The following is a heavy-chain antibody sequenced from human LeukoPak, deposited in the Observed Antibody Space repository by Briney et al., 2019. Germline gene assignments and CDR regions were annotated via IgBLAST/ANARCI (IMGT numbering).Heavy chain of an antibody. D-gene: IGHD3-16*01. Sequence: SDTLSLTCTVSGGSISSYYWSWIRQPAGKGLESIGRIYTNGSTNYNPSLKRRVTMSVDTSKNQFSLKLSSVTAGDTAVDYCSRHGGMNWFDPWGQGTLVTVSP. V-gene: IGHV4-4*07. CDR2: IYTNGST. J-gene: IGHJ5*02. CDR1: GGSISSYY. CDR3: SRHGGMNWFDP.